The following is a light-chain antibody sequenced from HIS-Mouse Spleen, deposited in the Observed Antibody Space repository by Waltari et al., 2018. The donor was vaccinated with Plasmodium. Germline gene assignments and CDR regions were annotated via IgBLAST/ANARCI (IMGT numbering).Light chain of an antibody. CDR1: RRDVGGYNY. CDR2: EVS. V-gene: IGLV2-8*01. CDR3: SSYAGSNNLV. Sequence: QSALTQPPSASGSPGQSVPIPCTGPRRDVGGYNYVSWYQQHPGKAPKRMIYEVSKRPSGVPDRFSGSKSGNTASLTVSGLQAEDEADYYCSSYAGSNNLVFGGGTKLTVL. J-gene: IGLJ2*01.